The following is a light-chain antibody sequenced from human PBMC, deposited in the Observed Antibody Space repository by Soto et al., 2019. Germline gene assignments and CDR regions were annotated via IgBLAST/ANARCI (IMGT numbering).Light chain of an antibody. J-gene: IGKJ5*01. CDR1: QSISRH. Sequence: IHMTQSPSSLSPSVGNRVTLTCRAIQSISRHLNWYQQKTGRAPRLLIYGASNLQSGVPSRFSGSGYGTDFNLTISSLLTEDFATYYCQQGYSTPVTFGQGTRLEIK. V-gene: IGKV1-39*01. CDR3: QQGYSTPVT. CDR2: GAS.